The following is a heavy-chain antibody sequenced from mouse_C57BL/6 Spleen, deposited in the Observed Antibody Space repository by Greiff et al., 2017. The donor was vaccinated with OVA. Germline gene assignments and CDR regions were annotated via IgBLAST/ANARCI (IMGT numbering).Heavy chain of an antibody. J-gene: IGHJ2*01. CDR2: IDPSDSYT. CDR1: GYTFTSYW. D-gene: IGHD1-1*01. V-gene: IGHV1-59*01. CDR3: AGRNYYGDFDY. Sequence: QVQLKQPGAELVRPGTSVKLSCKASGYTFTSYWMHWVKQRPGQGLEWIGVIDPSDSYTNYNQKFKGRATLTVDTSSSTAYMQLSSLTSEDSAVYYCAGRNYYGDFDYWGQGTTLTVSS.